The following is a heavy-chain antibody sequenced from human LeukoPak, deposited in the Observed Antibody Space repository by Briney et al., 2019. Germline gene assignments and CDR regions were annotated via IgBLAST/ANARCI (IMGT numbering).Heavy chain of an antibody. J-gene: IGHJ5*02. Sequence: ASVKVSCKTSGYIFTGYYMHWLRQAPGQGLEWMGRINPNSGGTYYAQKFRSRVTMTRDTSISTAYMELASLISDDTAVYYCAGGVLHGGGNWFDPWGQGTLVTVSS. V-gene: IGHV1-2*06. CDR3: AGGVLHGGGNWFDP. CDR2: INPNSGGT. D-gene: IGHD3-16*01. CDR1: GYIFTGYY.